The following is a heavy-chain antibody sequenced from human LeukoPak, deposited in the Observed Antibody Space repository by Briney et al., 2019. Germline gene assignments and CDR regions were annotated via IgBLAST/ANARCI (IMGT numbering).Heavy chain of an antibody. V-gene: IGHV3-23*01. CDR2: ISGSGGST. Sequence: GGSLRHSCAASGFTFSSYAMSWVRQAPGKGLEWVSAISGSGGSTYYADSVKGRFTISRDNSKNTLYLQMNSLRAEDTAVYYCAKNRDYYTTHDYWGQGTLVTVSS. D-gene: IGHD3-22*01. CDR1: GFTFSSYA. CDR3: AKNRDYYTTHDY. J-gene: IGHJ4*02.